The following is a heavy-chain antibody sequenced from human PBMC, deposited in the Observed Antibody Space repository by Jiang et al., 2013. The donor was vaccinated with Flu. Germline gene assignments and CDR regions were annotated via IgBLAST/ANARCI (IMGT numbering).Heavy chain of an antibody. J-gene: IGHJ6*02. V-gene: IGHV4-39*01. Sequence: PSETLSLTCAVSGDSISSSYYYWGWIRQSPGKGLEWIGIIYQSGSTYYNPSLKSRVTISVDTSKNQLSLNLRSVTAADTAVYYCARHGALAARAPHYYYYAMDVWGQGTTVNVSS. CDR2: IYQSGST. D-gene: IGHD2-15*01. CDR1: GDSISSSYYY. CDR3: ARHGALAARAPHYYYYAMDV.